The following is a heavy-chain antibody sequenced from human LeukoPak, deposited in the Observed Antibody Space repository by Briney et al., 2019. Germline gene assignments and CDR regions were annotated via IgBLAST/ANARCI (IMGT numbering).Heavy chain of an antibody. Sequence: SETLSLTCAVSGYSISSGYYWGWIRQPPGKGLEWIGSIYHSGSTYYNPSLKSRVTISVDTSKNQFSLKLSSVTAADTAVYYCARQLPRRVRGCSSTSCYGDYFDYWGQGTLVTVSS. D-gene: IGHD2-2*01. CDR3: ARQLPRRVRGCSSTSCYGDYFDY. V-gene: IGHV4-38-2*01. J-gene: IGHJ4*02. CDR1: GYSISSGYY. CDR2: IYHSGST.